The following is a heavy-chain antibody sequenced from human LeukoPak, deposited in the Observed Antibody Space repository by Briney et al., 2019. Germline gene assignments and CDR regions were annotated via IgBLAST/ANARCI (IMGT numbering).Heavy chain of an antibody. D-gene: IGHD6-13*01. V-gene: IGHV3-23*01. Sequence: GGSLRLSCAASGFTFSSYAMSWILQAPGKGLEWVSAISGSGGSTYYADSVEGRFTISRDNSKNTLYLQMNSLRAEDTAVYYCAKDRYSSSWYGSFDYWGQGTLVAVSS. CDR2: ISGSGGST. J-gene: IGHJ4*02. CDR1: GFTFSSYA. CDR3: AKDRYSSSWYGSFDY.